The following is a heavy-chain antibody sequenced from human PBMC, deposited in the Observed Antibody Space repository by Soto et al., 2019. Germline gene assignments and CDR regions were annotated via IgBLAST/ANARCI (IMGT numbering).Heavy chain of an antibody. CDR2: ISGSGGST. V-gene: IGHV3-23*01. D-gene: IGHD4-17*01. CDR3: FMTTVTTL. CDR1: GFTFSSYA. Sequence: WGSLILSCATSGFTFSSYAMSWVRQAPGKGLEWVSAISGSGGSTYYADSVKGRFTISRGNSKNTLYLQMNSLRAEDTSVYYCFMTTVTTLGGQGTLVTVSS. J-gene: IGHJ4*02.